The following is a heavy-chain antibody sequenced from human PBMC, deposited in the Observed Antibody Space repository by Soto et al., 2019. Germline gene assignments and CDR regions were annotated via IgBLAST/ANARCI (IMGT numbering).Heavy chain of an antibody. CDR2: IDHSGNT. V-gene: IGHV4-34*01. CDR1: GGSFSGFH. CDR3: ASNVAADDALDV. Sequence: QVQLQQWGRGLLKPSETLSLTCAMSGGSFSGFHWSYIRQSPGKGLEWIGEIDHSGNTYYNPSLKSRVTISGDRSKNQFTLNLSSVTAADTAVYYCASNVAADDALDVWGQGTMVTVSS. J-gene: IGHJ3*01. D-gene: IGHD2-15*01.